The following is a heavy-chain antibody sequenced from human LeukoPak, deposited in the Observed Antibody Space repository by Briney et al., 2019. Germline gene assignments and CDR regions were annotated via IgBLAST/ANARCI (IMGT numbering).Heavy chain of an antibody. CDR3: ARAGYCSSTSCKDYYYYGMDV. CDR2: INSDGSST. CDR1: GFTFSSYW. J-gene: IGHJ6*02. Sequence: GGSLRLSCAASGFTFSSYWMHWVRQAPGKGLVWVSRINSDGSSTSYADSVKGRFTISRDNAKNTLYLPMNSLRAEDTAVYYCARAGYCSSTSCKDYYYYGMDVWGQGTTVTVSS. V-gene: IGHV3-74*01. D-gene: IGHD2-2*01.